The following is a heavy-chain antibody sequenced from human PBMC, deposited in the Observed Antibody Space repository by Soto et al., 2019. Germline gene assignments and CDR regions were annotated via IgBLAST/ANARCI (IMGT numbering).Heavy chain of an antibody. CDR2: IYYSGST. J-gene: IGHJ3*02. CDR1: GGSISSGGYY. Sequence: PSETLSLTCTVSGGSISSGGYYWGWIRQHPGKGLEWIGYIYYSGSTYYNPSLKSRVTILVDTSKNQFSLKLSSVTAADTAVYYCARVNLGGQRSSSAFDIWGQGTMVTVSS. V-gene: IGHV4-31*03. CDR3: ARVNLGGQRSSSAFDI. D-gene: IGHD6-13*01.